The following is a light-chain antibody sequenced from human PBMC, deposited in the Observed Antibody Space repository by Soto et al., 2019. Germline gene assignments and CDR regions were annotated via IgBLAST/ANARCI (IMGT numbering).Light chain of an antibody. CDR2: KAS. J-gene: IGKJ1*01. CDR1: QSISNW. Sequence: DIQMTQSPSTLSASVGDRVTIICRASQSISNWLAWYQQKPGKAPKLLIYKASSLESGVPSRFSGSGSGTEFTLTISSLQPEDFATYYCQQYNSYSTVGHGTKVAI. CDR3: QQYNSYST. V-gene: IGKV1-5*03.